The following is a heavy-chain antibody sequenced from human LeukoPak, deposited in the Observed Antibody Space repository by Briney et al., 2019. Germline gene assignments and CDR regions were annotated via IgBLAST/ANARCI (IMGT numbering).Heavy chain of an antibody. CDR1: GYTFTSYD. V-gene: IGHV1-8*01. D-gene: IGHD2-2*02. CDR3: ARDTGYCSSTSCYRDDY. J-gene: IGHJ4*02. CDR2: MNPNSGNT. Sequence: ASVKVSCKASGYTFTSYDINWVRQATGQGLERMGWMNPNSGNTGYAQKFQGRVTMTRNTSISTAYMELSSLRSEDTAVYYCARDTGYCSSTSCYRDDYWGQGTLVTVSS.